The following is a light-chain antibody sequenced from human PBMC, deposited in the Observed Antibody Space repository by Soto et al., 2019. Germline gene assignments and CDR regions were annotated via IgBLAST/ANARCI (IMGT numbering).Light chain of an antibody. Sequence: EIVMTQSPATLSVSPGERATLSCRASQSVSSNLAWYQQKPGQAPRLLIYGASTRATGIPARFSGSGSGTEFPLTISRLQSEDFAAYSCQQYNNWPYTFGQGTKLEIK. CDR3: QQYNNWPYT. CDR2: GAS. J-gene: IGKJ2*01. CDR1: QSVSSN. V-gene: IGKV3-15*01.